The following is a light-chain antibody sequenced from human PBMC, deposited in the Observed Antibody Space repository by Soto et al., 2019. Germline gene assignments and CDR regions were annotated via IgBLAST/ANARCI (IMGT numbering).Light chain of an antibody. CDR2: DAS. V-gene: IGKV3-11*01. Sequence: EIVLTQSPVTLSLSPGERATLSCRASQSIRNYLTWYQHKPGQVPRLLIYDASNRATGIPARFSGSGSGTEFTLTISSLQPDDFATYYCQQYNSYPRVTFGPGTKVDIK. J-gene: IGKJ3*01. CDR3: QQYNSYPRVT. CDR1: QSIRNY.